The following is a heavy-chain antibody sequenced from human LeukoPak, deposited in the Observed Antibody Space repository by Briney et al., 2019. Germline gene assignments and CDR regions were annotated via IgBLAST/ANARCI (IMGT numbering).Heavy chain of an antibody. V-gene: IGHV3-21*01. CDR1: GFTFSSYS. D-gene: IGHD2-2*01. CDR3: ARAGEYCSSTSCYVFDY. Sequence: GGSLRLSCAASGFTFSSYSMNWVRQAPGKGLEWVSSISSSSSSYIYYADSVKGRFTISRDNAKNSLYLQMNSLRAEDTAVYYCARAGEYCSSTSCYVFDYWGQGTLVTVSS. J-gene: IGHJ4*02. CDR2: ISSSSSSYI.